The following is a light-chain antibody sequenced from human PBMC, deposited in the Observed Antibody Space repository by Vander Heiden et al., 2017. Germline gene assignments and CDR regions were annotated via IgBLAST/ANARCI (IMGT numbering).Light chain of an antibody. CDR3: LQQNSFPWT. CDR2: LAS. Sequence: DIQMTQSPSSLSASVGDRVSITCRASQDIRNDLGWYQQKPGQAPRRLIYLASTLQSGIPSRFSGSGSGTEFTLTISSLQPEDFAAYYCLQQNSFPWTFGQGTKVEIK. J-gene: IGKJ1*01. CDR1: QDIRND. V-gene: IGKV1-17*01.